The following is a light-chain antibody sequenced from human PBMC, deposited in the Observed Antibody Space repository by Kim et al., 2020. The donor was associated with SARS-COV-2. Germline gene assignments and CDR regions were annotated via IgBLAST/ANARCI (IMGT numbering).Light chain of an antibody. Sequence: QSVLTQPPSASGTPGQRVTIYCSGSRSNIGANNVNWYKQVPGMAPKLLMFLNNQRPSGVPDRISGSKSGTSASLAITGLQSEDEADYYCATWDAGLDGAVFGGGTQLTVL. CDR1: RSNIGANN. J-gene: IGLJ2*01. V-gene: IGLV1-44*01. CDR2: LNN. CDR3: ATWDAGLDGAV.